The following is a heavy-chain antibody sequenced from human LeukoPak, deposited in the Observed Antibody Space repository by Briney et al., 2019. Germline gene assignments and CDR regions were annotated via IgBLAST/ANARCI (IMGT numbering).Heavy chain of an antibody. CDR3: ARQQGAYYDFWSGYYIFDY. Sequence: GGSLRLSCAASGFTFSGYWMSWVRQAPGKGLEWVANIKQDGSEKYYVDSVKGRFTISRDNAKNSLYLQMNSLRAEDTAVYYCARQQGAYYDFWSGYYIFDYWGQGTLVTVSS. V-gene: IGHV3-7*01. J-gene: IGHJ4*02. D-gene: IGHD3-3*01. CDR1: GFTFSGYW. CDR2: IKQDGSEK.